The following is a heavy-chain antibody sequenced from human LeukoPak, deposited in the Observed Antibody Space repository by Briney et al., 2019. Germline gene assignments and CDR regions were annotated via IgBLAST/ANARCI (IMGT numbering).Heavy chain of an antibody. V-gene: IGHV3-48*04. CDR1: GFIFRSHG. J-gene: IGHJ4*02. Sequence: PGGSLRLSCAGSGFIFRSHGMIWVRQAPGGGLEGGSYISPGGNTIYYADPMKGRFTGSRDDAKNSLSLHMNSLRAEDTAVYYCARVRGPTVTTMYFDYWAREPWSPSPQ. D-gene: IGHD4-17*01. CDR3: ARVRGPTVTTMYFDY. CDR2: ISPGGNTI.